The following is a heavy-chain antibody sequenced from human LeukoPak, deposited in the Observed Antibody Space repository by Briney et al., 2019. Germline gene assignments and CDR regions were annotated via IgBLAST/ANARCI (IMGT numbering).Heavy chain of an antibody. J-gene: IGHJ3*02. D-gene: IGHD2-2*01. V-gene: IGHV4-39*07. CDR3: ARYTPGSFFDI. CDR1: GGSISSSSYY. Sequence: KTSGTLSLTCTVSGGSISSSSYYWGWIRQPPGKGLEWIGSIYYSGSTYYNPSLKSRVTISVDTSKNQFSLKLSSVTAADTAVYYCARYTPGSFFDIWGQGTMVTVSS. CDR2: IYYSGST.